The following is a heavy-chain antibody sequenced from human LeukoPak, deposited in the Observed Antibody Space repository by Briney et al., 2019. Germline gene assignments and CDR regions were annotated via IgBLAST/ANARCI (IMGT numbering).Heavy chain of an antibody. CDR1: GFTFSSYA. CDR3: ARDGQWLVLWWFDP. V-gene: IGHV3-30*04. Sequence: GGSLRLSCAASGFTFSSYAMHWVRQAPGKGLEGVAVISYDGGNKYYADSVKGRFTISRDNSKNTLYLQMNSLRAEDTAVYYCARDGQWLVLWWFDPWGQGTLVTVSS. D-gene: IGHD6-19*01. CDR2: ISYDGGNK. J-gene: IGHJ5*02.